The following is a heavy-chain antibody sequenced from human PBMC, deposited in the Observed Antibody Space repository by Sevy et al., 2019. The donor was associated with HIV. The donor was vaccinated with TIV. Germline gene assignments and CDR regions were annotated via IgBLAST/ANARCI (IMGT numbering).Heavy chain of an antibody. D-gene: IGHD2-21*01. CDR2: IKQDGSQK. Sequence: GGSLRLSCAASGFTFSDYWMGWVRQAPGKGLEWVASIKQDGSQKKYVDSVRGRFTISRDNAKNSLFLQIDSLRVDDTAMYYCTRGVWPGDYWGQGTLVTVSS. J-gene: IGHJ4*02. CDR1: GFTFSDYW. V-gene: IGHV3-7*01. CDR3: TRGVWPGDY.